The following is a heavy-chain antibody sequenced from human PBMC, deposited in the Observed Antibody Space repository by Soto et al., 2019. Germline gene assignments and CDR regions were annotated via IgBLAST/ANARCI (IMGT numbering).Heavy chain of an antibody. CDR2: IYYSGST. Sequence: SETLSLTCTVSGGSINSYLWSWIRQSPGKGLEWIGHIYYSGSTSYSPSLKSRVSISVDTSKNQFSLEVHSVTAADTAVYYCARAGTNMVQFDYWGQGTLVTVSS. V-gene: IGHV4-59*01. CDR1: GGSINSYL. J-gene: IGHJ4*02. D-gene: IGHD3-10*01. CDR3: ARAGTNMVQFDY.